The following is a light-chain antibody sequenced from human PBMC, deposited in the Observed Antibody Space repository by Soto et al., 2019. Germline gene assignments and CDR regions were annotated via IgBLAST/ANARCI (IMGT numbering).Light chain of an antibody. CDR1: ISDVGSYNS. Sequence: QSALTQPASVSGSPGQSITMSCTGTISDVGSYNSVSWYQHPPGKVPRLLIYEGTKRPSGVSNRFSASTSGNTASLTISGLQTEDEADYYCSSFVGPDTSVVFGGGTQLTVL. CDR3: SSFVGPDTSVV. CDR2: EGT. V-gene: IGLV2-23*01. J-gene: IGLJ3*02.